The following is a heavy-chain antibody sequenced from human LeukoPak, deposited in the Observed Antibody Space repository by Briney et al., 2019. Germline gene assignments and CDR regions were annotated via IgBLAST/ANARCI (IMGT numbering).Heavy chain of an antibody. CDR3: ARDSGAYSSGWYGAFDI. CDR2: IYSGGST. J-gene: IGHJ3*02. Sequence: GGSLRLSCAVSGFTFSSYSMNWVRQAPGKGLEWVSVIYSGGSTYYADSVKGRFTISRDNSKNTLYLKMNSLRAEDTAVYYCARDSGAYSSGWYGAFDIWGQGTMVTVSS. V-gene: IGHV3-53*01. D-gene: IGHD6-19*01. CDR1: GFTFSSYS.